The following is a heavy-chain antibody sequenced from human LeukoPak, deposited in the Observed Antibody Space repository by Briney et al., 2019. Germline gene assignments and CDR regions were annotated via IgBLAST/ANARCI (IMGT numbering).Heavy chain of an antibody. Sequence: SSETLSLTCAVYGGSFSGYYWSWIRQPPGKGLEWIGEINHSGSTNYNPSLKSRVTISVDTSKNQFSLKLSSVTAADTAVYYCATNQGSDILTGYDHYFDYWGQGTLVTVSS. CDR1: GGSFSGYY. CDR2: INHSGST. J-gene: IGHJ4*02. V-gene: IGHV4-34*01. D-gene: IGHD3-9*01. CDR3: ATNQGSDILTGYDHYFDY.